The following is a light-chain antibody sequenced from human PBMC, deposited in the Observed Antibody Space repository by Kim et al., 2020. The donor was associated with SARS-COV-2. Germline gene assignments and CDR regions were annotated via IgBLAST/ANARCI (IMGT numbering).Light chain of an antibody. CDR2: DAS. CDR1: QSIGGW. V-gene: IGKV1-5*01. Sequence: ASVVDSCTIPCRASQSIGGWLAWYQQKPGKAPKLRIYDASSVESGVPSRFSGSGSGTEFTLTISSLQPDDSATYYCQHHSTYPITFGQGTRLEIK. J-gene: IGKJ5*01. CDR3: QHHSTYPIT.